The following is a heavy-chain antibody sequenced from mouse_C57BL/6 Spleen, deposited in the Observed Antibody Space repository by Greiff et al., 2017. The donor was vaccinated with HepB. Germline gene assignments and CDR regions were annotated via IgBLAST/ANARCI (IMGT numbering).Heavy chain of an antibody. CDR1: GFTFSSYA. V-gene: IGHV5-9-1*02. CDR3: TSAPEDYDEGPYAMDY. CDR2: ISSGGDYI. D-gene: IGHD2-4*01. J-gene: IGHJ4*01. Sequence: EVNLVESGEGLVKPGGSLKLSCAASGFTFSSYAMSWVRQTPEKRLEWVAYISSGGDYIYYADTVKGRFTIPRDNARNTLYLQMSSLKSEDTAMYYCTSAPEDYDEGPYAMDYWGQGTSVTVSS.